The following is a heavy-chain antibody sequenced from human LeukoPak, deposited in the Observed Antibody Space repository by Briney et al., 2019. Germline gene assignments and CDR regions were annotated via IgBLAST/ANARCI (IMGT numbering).Heavy chain of an antibody. D-gene: IGHD6-19*01. J-gene: IGHJ4*02. CDR1: AFTFSNHA. CDR3: AKRGSSAWFGFDY. Sequence: GGSLRLSCAASAFTFSNHAMSWVRQTPGKGLEWVSGISAGGGTILYADSVKGRFTIYRDNSKNTLYLQMNSLRAEDTAVYFCAKRGSSAWFGFDYWGQGALVTVSS. CDR2: ISAGGGTI. V-gene: IGHV3-23*01.